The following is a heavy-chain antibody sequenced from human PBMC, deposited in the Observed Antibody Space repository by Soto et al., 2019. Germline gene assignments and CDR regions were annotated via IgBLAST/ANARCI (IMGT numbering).Heavy chain of an antibody. CDR1: GYTFISYD. J-gene: IGHJ4*02. D-gene: IGHD2-21*02. CDR3: ARFSSQPLLAQLDF. V-gene: IGHV1-8*01. Sequence: QVQLVQSGAEVRKPGASVKVSCKYSGYTFISYDINWMRQATGQGLEWMGWMNPNSGYTAYAQKSQGRVTMTGNTSISTAYMALSILPSEDTAVYYCARFSSQPLLAQLDFWGQGTLVTVAS. CDR2: MNPNSGYT.